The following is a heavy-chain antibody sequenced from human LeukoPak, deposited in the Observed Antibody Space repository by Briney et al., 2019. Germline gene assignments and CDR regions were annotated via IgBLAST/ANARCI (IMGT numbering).Heavy chain of an antibody. CDR1: GGSFSGYY. Sequence: SETLSLTCAVYGGSFSGYYWSWIRQPPGKGLEWIGEIYHNGITNYNPSLKSRVTMSVDKSKNQFSLKLTSVTAADTAVYYCASIGLVVVGTDYYYYGIDVWGQGTTVTVSS. CDR2: IYHNGIT. CDR3: ASIGLVVVGTDYYYYGIDV. D-gene: IGHD6-13*01. J-gene: IGHJ6*02. V-gene: IGHV4-34*01.